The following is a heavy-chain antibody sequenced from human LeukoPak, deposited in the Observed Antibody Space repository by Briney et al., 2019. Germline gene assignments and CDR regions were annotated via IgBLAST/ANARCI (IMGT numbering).Heavy chain of an antibody. D-gene: IGHD2-15*01. V-gene: IGHV1-46*01. CDR3: TRYCSGGSCYRLPPFAY. CDR2: INPSGGST. CDR1: GYTFTNYY. Sequence: ASVKVSCKASGYTFTNYYMHWVRQAPGQGLEWMGVINPSGGSTTYAQKSQGRVTMTRNTSISTAYMELSSLRSEDTAVYYYTRYCSGGSCYRLPPFAYWGQGTLVTVSS. J-gene: IGHJ4*02.